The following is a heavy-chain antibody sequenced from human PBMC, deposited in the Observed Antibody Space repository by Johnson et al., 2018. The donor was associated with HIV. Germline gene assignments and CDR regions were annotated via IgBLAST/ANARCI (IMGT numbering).Heavy chain of an antibody. Sequence: QVQLVESGGGVVQPGRSLRLSCVASGFTFSDYALHWVRPAPGKGLEWVAVIWYDGSNKYYADSVKGRFTISRDNSKNTLYLQMNSLRAEDTAVYYCARDRQYYDSSGYRGAFDIWGQGTMVTVSS. D-gene: IGHD3-22*01. CDR3: ARDRQYYDSSGYRGAFDI. CDR2: IWYDGSNK. J-gene: IGHJ3*02. CDR1: GFTFSDYA. V-gene: IGHV3-33*08.